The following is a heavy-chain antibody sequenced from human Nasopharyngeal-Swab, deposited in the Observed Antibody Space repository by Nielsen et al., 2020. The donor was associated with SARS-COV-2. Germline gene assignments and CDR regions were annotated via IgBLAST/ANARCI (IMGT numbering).Heavy chain of an antibody. CDR3: AATVAGMGSYGD. J-gene: IGHJ4*02. V-gene: IGHV1-58*01. CDR2: IVVGSGNT. Sequence: WVRQAPGQRLEWIGWIVVGSGNTNYAQKFQERVTITRDMSTNTAYMELSSLRSEDTAVYYCAATVAGMGSYGDWGQGTLVTVSS. D-gene: IGHD6-19*01.